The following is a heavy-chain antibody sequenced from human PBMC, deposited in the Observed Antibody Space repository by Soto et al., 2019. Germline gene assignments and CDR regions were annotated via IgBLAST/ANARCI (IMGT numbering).Heavy chain of an antibody. V-gene: IGHV3-23*01. CDR2: ISGSGGST. CDR3: ALPHCSGGSCYSYYYYYGMDV. CDR1: GFTFSSYA. D-gene: IGHD2-15*01. J-gene: IGHJ6*02. Sequence: GGSLRLSCAASGFTFSSYAMSWVRQAPGKGLEWVSAISGSGGSTYYADSVKGRFTISRDNSKNTLYRQMNSLRAEDTAVYYCALPHCSGGSCYSYYYYYGMDVWGQGTTVTVSS.